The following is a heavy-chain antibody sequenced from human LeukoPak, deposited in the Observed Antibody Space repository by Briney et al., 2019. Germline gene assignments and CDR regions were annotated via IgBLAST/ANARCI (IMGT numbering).Heavy chain of an antibody. CDR1: GYTFTSYG. D-gene: IGHD4-17*01. CDR3: ARGAWSDYADRAEYFQH. Sequence: ASVKVSCKASGYTFTSYGISWVRQAPGQGLEWMGWISAYNGNTNYALKLQGRVTMTTDTSTSTAYMELRSLRSDDTAVYYCARGAWSDYADRAEYFQHWGQGTLVTVSS. CDR2: ISAYNGNT. J-gene: IGHJ1*01. V-gene: IGHV1-18*01.